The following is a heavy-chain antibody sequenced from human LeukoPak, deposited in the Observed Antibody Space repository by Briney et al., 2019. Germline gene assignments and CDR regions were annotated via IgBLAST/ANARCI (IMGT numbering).Heavy chain of an antibody. CDR1: GFTFSSYA. V-gene: IGHV3-23*01. J-gene: IGHJ4*02. CDR3: AKVPTAMGNYYFDY. D-gene: IGHD5-18*01. Sequence: GGSLRLSCAASGFTFSSYAMSWVRQAPGKGLEGVSAISGSGGSTYYADSVKGRFTISRDNSENTLYLQMNSLRAEDTAVYYCAKVPTAMGNYYFDYWGQGTLVTVSS. CDR2: ISGSGGST.